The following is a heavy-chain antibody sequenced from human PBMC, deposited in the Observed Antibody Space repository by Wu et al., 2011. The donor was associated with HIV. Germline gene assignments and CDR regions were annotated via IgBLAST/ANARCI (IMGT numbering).Heavy chain of an antibody. Sequence: EVQLLQSGAEMKXPGTTLKTLLQGLWIRLRQQLHALDEQAPGKGPEWMGLVDPANGETIYSEKFLGRITLTADTSIDTAYMELKSLTSEDTAVYYCATDPRSNHCTVTSCYVDGFDPWGQGTLVTVSS. CDR1: IRLRQQL. CDR2: VDPANGET. J-gene: IGHJ5*02. D-gene: IGHD2-8*02. V-gene: IGHV1-69-2*01. CDR3: ATDPRSNHCTVTSCYVDGFDP.